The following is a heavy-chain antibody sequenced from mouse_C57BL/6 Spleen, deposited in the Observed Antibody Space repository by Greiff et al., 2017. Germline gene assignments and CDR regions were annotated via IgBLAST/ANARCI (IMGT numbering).Heavy chain of an antibody. V-gene: IGHV5-6*01. CDR1: GFTFSSYG. CDR2: ISSGGSYT. D-gene: IGHD4-1*01. CDR3: ARQWETSSWFAY. Sequence: DVQLVESGGDLVKPGGSLKLSCAASGFTFSSYGMSWVRQTPDKRLEWVATISSGGSYTYYPDSVKGRFTISRDNAKNTLYLQMSSLKSEDTAMYYCARQWETSSWFAYWGQGTLVTVSA. J-gene: IGHJ3*01.